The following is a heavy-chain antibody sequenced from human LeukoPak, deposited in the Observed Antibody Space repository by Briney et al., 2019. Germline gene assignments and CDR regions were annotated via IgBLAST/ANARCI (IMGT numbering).Heavy chain of an antibody. CDR1: GFTFSSYS. V-gene: IGHV3-21*01. D-gene: IGHD6-6*01. Sequence: PGGSLRLSCAASGFTFSSYSMNWVRQAPGKGLEWVSSISSSSSSIYYADSVKGGFTISRDNAKNSLYLQMNSLRAENTAVYYCAREAIEYSSSGWFDPWGQGTLVTVSS. CDR3: AREAIEYSSSGWFDP. CDR2: ISSSSSSI. J-gene: IGHJ5*02.